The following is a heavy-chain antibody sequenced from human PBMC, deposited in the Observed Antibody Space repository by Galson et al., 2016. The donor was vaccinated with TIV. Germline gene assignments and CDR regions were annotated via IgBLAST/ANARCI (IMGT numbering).Heavy chain of an antibody. CDR3: ARGRGGSYPYYFDY. D-gene: IGHD1-26*01. CDR1: GGTFRSFT. CDR2: IIPIYATT. V-gene: IGHV1-69*13. Sequence: SVKVSCKASGGTFRSFTIIWVRQAPGQGLEWLGGIIPIYATTNYAQNFQGRVTITADESASTVYMELSSLRSEDTAVFYCARGRGGSYPYYFDYWGQGTLVTVSS. J-gene: IGHJ4*02.